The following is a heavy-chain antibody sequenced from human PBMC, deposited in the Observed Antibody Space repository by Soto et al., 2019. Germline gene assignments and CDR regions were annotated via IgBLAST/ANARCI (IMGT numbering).Heavy chain of an antibody. CDR1: GFTFSSYG. D-gene: IGHD3-3*01. V-gene: IGHV3-30*18. J-gene: IGHJ4*02. Sequence: GGSLRLSCAASGFTFSSYGMHWVRQAPGKGLEWVAVISYDGSNKYYADSVKGRFTISRDNSKNTLYLQMNSLRAEDTAVYYCAKGDFWSGYKYWGQGTLVTVSS. CDR3: AKGDFWSGYKY. CDR2: ISYDGSNK.